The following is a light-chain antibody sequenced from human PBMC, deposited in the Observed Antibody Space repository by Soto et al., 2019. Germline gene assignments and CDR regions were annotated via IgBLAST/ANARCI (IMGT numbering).Light chain of an antibody. J-gene: IGLJ1*01. Sequence: QSALTQPPSASGSPGQSVTISCTGTSSDVGGYKYVSWYQQYPGKAPKLMIYDVSKRPSGVPDRFSGSKSGNTASLTISGLQAEDEADYYCCSYAGSYTFVFGTGTKLTVL. CDR1: SSDVGGYKY. CDR2: DVS. CDR3: CSYAGSYTFV. V-gene: IGLV2-11*01.